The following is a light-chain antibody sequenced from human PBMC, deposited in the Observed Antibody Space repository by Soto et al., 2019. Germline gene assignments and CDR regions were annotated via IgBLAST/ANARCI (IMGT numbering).Light chain of an antibody. CDR1: SSNIGSNY. CDR2: RNN. CDR3: AAWDDNLGGSVL. Sequence: QSVLTQPPSASGTPGQRVTISCSGSSSNIGSNYVYWYQQLPGTAPKLLIYRNNQRPSGVPDRFSGSKSGTSASLAISGLRSEDEADYYCAAWDDNLGGSVLLGGGTKLTVL. J-gene: IGLJ2*01. V-gene: IGLV1-47*01.